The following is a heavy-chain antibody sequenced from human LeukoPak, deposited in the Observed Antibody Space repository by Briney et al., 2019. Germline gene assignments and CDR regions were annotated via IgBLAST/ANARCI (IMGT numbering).Heavy chain of an antibody. D-gene: IGHD6-13*01. Sequence: GASVKVSCKASGYTFTGYYMHWVRQAPGQGLEWMGIINPSGGSTSYAQKFQGRVTMTRDMSTSTVYMELSSLRSEDTAVYYCARDVYSSSWYYPRLYYYYYMDVWGKGTTVTVSS. CDR1: GYTFTGYY. CDR3: ARDVYSSSWYYPRLYYYYYMDV. J-gene: IGHJ6*03. CDR2: INPSGGST. V-gene: IGHV1-46*01.